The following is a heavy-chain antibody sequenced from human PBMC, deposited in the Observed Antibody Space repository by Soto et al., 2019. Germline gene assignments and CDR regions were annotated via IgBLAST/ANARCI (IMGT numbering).Heavy chain of an antibody. J-gene: IGHJ2*01. CDR2: ISYDGSNK. V-gene: IGHV3-30-3*01. CDR3: ACATSSASTVWYVDI. D-gene: IGHD4-4*01. Sequence: QVQLVESGGGVVQPGRSLRLSFAASGFTFSSYAMHWVRQAPGKGLEWVAVISYDGSNKYYADSVKGRFTISRDNSKNPLYLQMNSPRAEDTAVCYCACATSSASTVWYVDIWGRGTLVTVSS. CDR1: GFTFSSYA.